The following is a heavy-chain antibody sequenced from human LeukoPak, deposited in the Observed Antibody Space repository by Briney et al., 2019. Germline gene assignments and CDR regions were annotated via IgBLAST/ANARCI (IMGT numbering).Heavy chain of an antibody. CDR3: ARAGVWDYNDSSGYHNGAFDI. Sequence: ASVKVSCKASGYTFTGYYMHWVRQAPGQGLEWMGWINPNSGGTNYAQKFQGRVTMTRDTSISTAYMELSRLRSDDTAFYYCARAGVWDYNDSSGYHNGAFDIWGQGTMVTVSS. V-gene: IGHV1-2*02. J-gene: IGHJ3*02. D-gene: IGHD3-22*01. CDR1: GYTFTGYY. CDR2: INPNSGGT.